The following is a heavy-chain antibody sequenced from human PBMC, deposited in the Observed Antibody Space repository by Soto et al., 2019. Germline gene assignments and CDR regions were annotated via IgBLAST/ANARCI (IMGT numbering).Heavy chain of an antibody. D-gene: IGHD2-15*01. J-gene: IGHJ4*02. V-gene: IGHV3-9*01. CDR1: GFTFDDFA. Sequence: EVQLVESWGGLVQPGRSLRLSCAASGFTFDDFAMHWVRRVPGKGLEWVASITWNSNVIGYADSVKGRFTISRDNAKNSLYLQMNSLRPEDTAFYYCTRGGPDAFCGGGRCYFEYWGQGTLVTVSS. CDR2: ITWNSNVI. CDR3: TRGGPDAFCGGGRCYFEY.